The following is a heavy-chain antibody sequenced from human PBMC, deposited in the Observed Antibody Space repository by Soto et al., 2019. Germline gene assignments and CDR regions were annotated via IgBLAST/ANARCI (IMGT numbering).Heavy chain of an antibody. V-gene: IGHV4-39*01. J-gene: IGHJ3*02. CDR2: IYYSGST. CDR1: GGSISSSSYY. D-gene: IGHD3-10*01. CDR3: ARHVVVRTYYYGSGSFDDAFDI. Sequence: SETLSLTCTVSGGSISSSSYYWGWIRQPPGKGLEWIGSIYYSGSTYYNPSLKSRVTISVDTSKNQFSLKLSSVTAADTAVYYCARHVVVRTYYYGSGSFDDAFDIWGQGTMVTVSS.